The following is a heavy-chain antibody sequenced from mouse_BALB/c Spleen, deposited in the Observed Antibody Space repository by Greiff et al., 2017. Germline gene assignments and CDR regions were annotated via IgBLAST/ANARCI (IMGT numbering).Heavy chain of an antibody. CDR1: GFTFSSYT. V-gene: IGHV5-6-4*01. D-gene: IGHD2-3*01. CDR2: ISSGGSYT. J-gene: IGHJ1*01. CDR3: TRDRDGYGYFDV. Sequence: EVNLVESGGGLVKPGGSLKLSCAASGFTFSSYTMSWVRQTPEKRLEWVATISSGGSYTYYPDSLKGRFTISRDNAKNTLYLQMSSLKSEDTAMYYCTRDRDGYGYFDVWGAGTTVTVSS.